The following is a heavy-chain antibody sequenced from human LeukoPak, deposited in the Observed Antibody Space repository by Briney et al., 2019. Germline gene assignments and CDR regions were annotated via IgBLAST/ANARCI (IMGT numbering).Heavy chain of an antibody. CDR3: ARGVPMSTYYDSSGYYSDY. Sequence: GASVKVSCKASGYTFTSHGISWVRQAPGQGLEWMGWISAYNGNTNYAQKLQGRVTMTTDTSTSTAYMELRSLRSDDTAVYYCARGVPMSTYYDSSGYYSDYWGQGTLVTVSS. D-gene: IGHD3-22*01. J-gene: IGHJ4*02. CDR2: ISAYNGNT. CDR1: GYTFTSHG. V-gene: IGHV1-18*01.